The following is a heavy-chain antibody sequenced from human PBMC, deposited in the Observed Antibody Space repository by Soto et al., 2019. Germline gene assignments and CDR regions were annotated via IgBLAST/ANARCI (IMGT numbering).Heavy chain of an antibody. CDR2: IFYTGST. D-gene: IGHD5-18*01. CDR3: ARIKRGFTYGSILDF. Sequence: TLSLTCSVSGGSISHYYWDWLRQPPGKGLECIGYIFYTGSTNYSPSLKSRLSISVDTSQNQFSLRLRSVTAADTAIYYCARIKRGFTYGSILDFWGQGILVTVSS. CDR1: GGSISHYY. J-gene: IGHJ4*02. V-gene: IGHV4-59*01.